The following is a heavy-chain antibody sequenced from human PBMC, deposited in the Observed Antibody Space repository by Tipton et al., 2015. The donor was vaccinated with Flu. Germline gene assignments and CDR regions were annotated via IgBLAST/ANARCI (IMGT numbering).Heavy chain of an antibody. CDR1: GGSISSSSYY. CDR3: ARGYCGGDCYPYYYYGMDV. V-gene: IGHV4-39*07. D-gene: IGHD2-21*02. CDR2: IYYSGST. Sequence: TLSLTCTVSGGSISSSSYYWGWIRQPPGKGLEWIGSIYYSGSTYYNPSLTSRVTISVDTSKNQFSLKLSSVTAADTAVYYCARGYCGGDCYPYYYYGMDVWGQGTTVTVSS. J-gene: IGHJ6*02.